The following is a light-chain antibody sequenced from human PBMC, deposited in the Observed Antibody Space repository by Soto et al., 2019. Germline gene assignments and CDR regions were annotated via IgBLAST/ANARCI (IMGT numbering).Light chain of an antibody. J-gene: IGKJ4*01. CDR2: GAS. V-gene: IGKV3-15*01. Sequence: EIVMTRSPATLSVSPGERPTLSCRASQSVSSNLALYQQKPGPAPRLLIYGASTRATGIPSRFSGSGSGTDFTLTISSLQSEDFAVYYCQQYNNWPLLFGGGTKVEIK. CDR1: QSVSSN. CDR3: QQYNNWPLL.